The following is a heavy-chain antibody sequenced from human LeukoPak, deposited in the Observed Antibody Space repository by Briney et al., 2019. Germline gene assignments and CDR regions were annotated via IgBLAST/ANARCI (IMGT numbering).Heavy chain of an antibody. J-gene: IGHJ2*01. CDR1: GFTFSDHA. V-gene: IGHV3-74*01. Sequence: QSGGSLRLSCAASGFTFSDHAMSWVRQPPGKGLVWVSRIRYDGIVTNYADSVEGRFTISRDNAKNTVHLQMNSLRDDDTAVYYCARANPADFNLWGRGTLVTVSS. CDR3: ARANPADFNL. CDR2: IRYDGIVT. D-gene: IGHD1-14*01.